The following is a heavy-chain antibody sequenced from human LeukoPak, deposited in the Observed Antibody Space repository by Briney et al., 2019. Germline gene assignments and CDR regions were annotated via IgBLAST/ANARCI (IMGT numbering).Heavy chain of an antibody. V-gene: IGHV3-7*01. D-gene: IGHD5-12*01. J-gene: IGHJ4*02. CDR2: IKQDGSEK. Sequence: GGSLRLSCAASGFTFSSYWMSWVRQAPGKGLEWVANIKQDGSEKYYVDSVKGRFTISRDNAKNSLYLQMNSLRAEDTAVYYCTTLSGYDEYYFDHWGQGTQVTVSS. CDR3: TTLSGYDEYYFDH. CDR1: GFTFSSYW.